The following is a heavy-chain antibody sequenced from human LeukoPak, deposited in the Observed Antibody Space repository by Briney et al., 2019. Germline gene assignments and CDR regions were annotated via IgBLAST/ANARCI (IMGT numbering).Heavy chain of an antibody. CDR1: GFTFRRFS. J-gene: IGHJ4*02. Sequence: KSGGSLRLSCAASGFTFRRFSVNWVRQAPGKGLEWVSAISSSGTYMYYADSVKGRFTISRDNANNSPYLQMDSLRAEDTAVYYCAKDVRSDYFDSWGQGTLVTVSS. V-gene: IGHV3-21*01. CDR2: ISSSGTYM. CDR3: AKDVRSDYFDS.